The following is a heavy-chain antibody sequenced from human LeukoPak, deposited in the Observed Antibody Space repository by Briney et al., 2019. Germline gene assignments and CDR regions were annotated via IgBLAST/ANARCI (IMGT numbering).Heavy chain of an antibody. CDR2: ISSSSSTI. V-gene: IGHV3-48*01. CDR1: GFIFSSYS. J-gene: IGHJ6*03. CDR3: AREYSYGYYYYYYYMDV. Sequence: GGSLRLSCAASGFIFSSYSMNWVRQAPGKGLEWVSYISSSSSTIYYADSVKGRFTISRDNAKNSLYLQMNSLRAEDTAVYFCAREYSYGYYYYYYYMDVWGKGTTVTVSS. D-gene: IGHD5-18*01.